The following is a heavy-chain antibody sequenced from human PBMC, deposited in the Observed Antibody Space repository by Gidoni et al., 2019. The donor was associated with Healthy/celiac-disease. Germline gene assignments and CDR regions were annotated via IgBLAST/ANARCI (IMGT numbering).Heavy chain of an antibody. V-gene: IGHV4-30-2*01. CDR1: RGSIRSGGYS. D-gene: IGHD1-1*01. CDR3: ARAVGTIDWYFDL. CDR2: IYHSGST. J-gene: IGHJ2*01. Sequence: QLQLQESGSGLVKPSQTLSLTCPVSRGSIRSGGYSWSWIRQPPGKGLEWIGYIYHSGSTYYNPSLKSRVTISVDRSKNQFSLKLSSVTAADTAVYYCARAVGTIDWYFDLWGRGTLVTVSS.